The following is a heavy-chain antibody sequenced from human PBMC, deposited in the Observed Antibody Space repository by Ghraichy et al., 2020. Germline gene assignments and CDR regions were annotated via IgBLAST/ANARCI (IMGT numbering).Heavy chain of an antibody. CDR1: GYTFTSYG. CDR2: ISAYNGNT. CDR3: ARDFSSSWYDEYYFDY. Sequence: ASLKVSCKASGYTFTSYGISWVRQAPGQGLEWMGWISAYNGNTNYAQKLQGRVTMTTDTSTSTAYMELRSLRSDDTAVYYCARDFSSSWYDEYYFDYWGQGTLVTVSS. D-gene: IGHD6-13*01. V-gene: IGHV1-18*01. J-gene: IGHJ4*02.